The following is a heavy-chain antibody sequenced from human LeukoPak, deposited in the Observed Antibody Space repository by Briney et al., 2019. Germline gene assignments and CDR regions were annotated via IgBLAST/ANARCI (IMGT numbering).Heavy chain of an antibody. CDR1: GGSTSSSSYY. CDR3: ARVGVNYYDSSGYYLGWYFDL. J-gene: IGHJ2*01. Sequence: SETLSLTCTVSGGSTSSSSYYWSWIRQPPGKGLEWIGYIYYSGSTNYNPSLKSRVTISVDTSKNQFSLKLSSVTAADTAVYYCARVGVNYYDSSGYYLGWYFDLWGRGTLVTVSS. CDR2: IYYSGST. V-gene: IGHV4-61*01. D-gene: IGHD3-22*01.